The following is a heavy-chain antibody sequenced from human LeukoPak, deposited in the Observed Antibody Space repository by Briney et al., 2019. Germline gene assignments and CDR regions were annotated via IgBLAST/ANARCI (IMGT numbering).Heavy chain of an antibody. D-gene: IGHD4-17*01. J-gene: IGHJ3*02. V-gene: IGHV3-23*01. CDR3: AKGRNGDNVAEAADI. CDR2: ISTNGGRT. Sequence: GGSLTLSCAASGFTFNTYAVNWVPQAPGKGLEWVSAISTNGGRTYYADSVKGRFTISRDNSKNTLYLQMNGQGGEDTAVYYCAKGRNGDNVAEAADIWGQGTMVTVSS. CDR1: GFTFNTYA.